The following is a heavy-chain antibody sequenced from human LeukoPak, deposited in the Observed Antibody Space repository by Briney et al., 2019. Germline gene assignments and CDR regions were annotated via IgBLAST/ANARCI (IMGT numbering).Heavy chain of an antibody. CDR2: IYYSGST. CDR3: AREEIAVAGTGSYFDY. CDR1: GGSISSSSYY. J-gene: IGHJ4*02. Sequence: PSETLSLTCTVSGGSISSSSYYWGWIRQPPGKGLEWIGYIYYSGSTNCNPSLKSRVTISVDTSKNQFSLKLSSVTAADTAVYYCAREEIAVAGTGSYFDYWGQGTLVTVSS. D-gene: IGHD6-19*01. V-gene: IGHV4-61*01.